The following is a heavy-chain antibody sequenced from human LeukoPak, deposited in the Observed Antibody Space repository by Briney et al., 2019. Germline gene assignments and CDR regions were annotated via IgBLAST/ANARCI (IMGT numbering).Heavy chain of an antibody. D-gene: IGHD4-17*01. Sequence: ASVKVSCKASGYTFTNYDFSWVRQAPGQGLEWMGWISTYSGSTNYAQKLQGRVTMTTDTSTSTAYMELRSLSSDDTAVYYCARGKYGDYYYYYYYMDVWGKGTTVTISS. CDR3: ARGKYGDYYYYYYYMDV. V-gene: IGHV1-18*01. CDR1: GYTFTNYD. J-gene: IGHJ6*03. CDR2: ISTYSGST.